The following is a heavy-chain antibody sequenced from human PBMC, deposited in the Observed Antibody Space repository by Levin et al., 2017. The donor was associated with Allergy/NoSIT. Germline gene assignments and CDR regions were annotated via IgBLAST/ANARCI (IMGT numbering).Heavy chain of an antibody. J-gene: IGHJ4*02. CDR3: AKDLGWFGELLDQDVLGFDY. D-gene: IGHD3-10*01. Sequence: GGSLRLSCAASGFTFSSYAMSWVRQAPGKGLEWVSAISGSGGSTYYADSVKGRFTISRDNSKNTLYLQMNGLRAEDTAVYYCAKDLGWFGELLDQDVLGFDYWGQGTLVTVSS. V-gene: IGHV3-23*01. CDR2: ISGSGGST. CDR1: GFTFSSYA.